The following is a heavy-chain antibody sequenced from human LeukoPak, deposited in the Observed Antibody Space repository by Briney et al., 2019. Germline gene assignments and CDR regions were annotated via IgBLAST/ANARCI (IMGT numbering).Heavy chain of an antibody. Sequence: SVKVSCKASGGTSSSYAISWVRQAPGQGLEWMGGIIPIFGTANYAQKFQGRVTITPDESTSTAHMGLSSLRSEDTAVYYCARQPVTRGYYYYYMDVWGKGTTVTVSS. D-gene: IGHD4-11*01. J-gene: IGHJ6*03. CDR2: IIPIFGTA. CDR1: GGTSSSYA. V-gene: IGHV1-69*13. CDR3: ARQPVTRGYYYYYMDV.